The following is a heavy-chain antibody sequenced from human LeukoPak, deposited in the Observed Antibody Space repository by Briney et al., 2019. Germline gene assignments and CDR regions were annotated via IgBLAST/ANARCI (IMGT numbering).Heavy chain of an antibody. Sequence: GASVKVSCKASGYTFTSYGISWVRQAPGQGLEWMGWISAYNGNTIYAQNFQGRVTMTRDTSTSTAYLELRSLRSDDTAVYYCARIPVVTTNYWGQGTLVTVSS. V-gene: IGHV1-18*01. J-gene: IGHJ4*02. CDR3: ARIPVVTTNY. CDR1: GYTFTSYG. CDR2: ISAYNGNT. D-gene: IGHD2-21*02.